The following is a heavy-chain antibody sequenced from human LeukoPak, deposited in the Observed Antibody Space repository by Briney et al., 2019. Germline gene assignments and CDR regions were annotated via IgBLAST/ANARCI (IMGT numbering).Heavy chain of an antibody. J-gene: IGHJ4*02. CDR3: AKDWHDILTGTSG. Sequence: GGSLRLSCAASGFTVNSYYMSWVRQAPGKGLEWVSVIYSGGSTYYADSVKGRFTISRDNSKNTLYLQMNSLRAEDTAVYYCAKDWHDILTGTSGWGQGTLVTVSS. CDR2: IYSGGST. V-gene: IGHV3-53*05. CDR1: GFTVNSYY. D-gene: IGHD3-9*01.